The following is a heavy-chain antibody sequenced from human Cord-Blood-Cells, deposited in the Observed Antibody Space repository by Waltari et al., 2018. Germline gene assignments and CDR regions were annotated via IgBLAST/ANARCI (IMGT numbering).Heavy chain of an antibody. D-gene: IGHD2-21*01. CDR1: GGTFSSYA. V-gene: IGHV1-69*01. CDR2: IIPIFGTA. CDR3: ASDSYSPKTGMGYYYGMDV. J-gene: IGHJ6*02. Sequence: QVQLVQSGAEVKKPGSSVKVSCKASGGTFSSYAISWVRQAPGQGLEWMGGIIPIFGTANYAQKFQGRVTITADESTSTAYMELSSLRSEDTAVYYCASDSYSPKTGMGYYYGMDVWGQGTTVTVSS.